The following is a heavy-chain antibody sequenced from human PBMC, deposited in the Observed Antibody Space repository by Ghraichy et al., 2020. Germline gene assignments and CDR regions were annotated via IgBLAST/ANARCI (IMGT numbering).Heavy chain of an antibody. D-gene: IGHD4-11*01. CDR3: ARTNPGLTTALAYYYGMDI. CDR2: IYHSGTT. J-gene: IGHJ6*02. Sequence: SETLSLTCTVSGGSVTTGTYYWSWIRQPPGKGLEWIGYIYHSGTTNYNSSLTSRVTISIDTSKNKFSLRLTSVTAADTAVYYCARTNPGLTTALAYYYGMDIWGQGTTVTVSS. V-gene: IGHV4-61*01. CDR1: GGSVTTGTYY.